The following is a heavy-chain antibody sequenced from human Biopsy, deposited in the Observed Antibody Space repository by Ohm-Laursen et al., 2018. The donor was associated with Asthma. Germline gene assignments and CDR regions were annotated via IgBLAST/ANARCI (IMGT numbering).Heavy chain of an antibody. Sequence: RSLRLSCAASGFSFRTCGMHWVRQAPGKGPEWVAIISFDGSAKYYGDSVKGRFTISRDNSKNTLYLQMNSLRAEDTAVYYCAKDSTGSGSHPIPDSWGQGTLVTVSS. CDR1: GFSFRTCG. CDR2: ISFDGSAK. V-gene: IGHV3-30*18. CDR3: AKDSTGSGSHPIPDS. D-gene: IGHD3-10*01. J-gene: IGHJ4*02.